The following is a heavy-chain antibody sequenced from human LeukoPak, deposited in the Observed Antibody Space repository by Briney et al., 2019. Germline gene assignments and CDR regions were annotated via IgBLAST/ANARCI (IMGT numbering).Heavy chain of an antibody. V-gene: IGHV1-18*01. CDR2: ISAYNGNT. J-gene: IGHJ4*02. Sequence: GASVKVSCKASGGTFSSYAISWVRQAPGQGLEWMGWISAYNGNTNYAQKLQGRVTMTTDTSTSTAYMELRSLRSDDTAVYYCARVAPYYYDSSGYEPVDYWGQGTLVTVSS. CDR3: ARVAPYYYDSSGYEPVDY. CDR1: GGTFSSYA. D-gene: IGHD3-22*01.